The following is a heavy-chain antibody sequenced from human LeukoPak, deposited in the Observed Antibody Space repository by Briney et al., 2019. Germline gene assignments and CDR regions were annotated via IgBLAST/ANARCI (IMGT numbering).Heavy chain of an antibody. V-gene: IGHV4-59*01. CDR2: IYYSGST. J-gene: IGHJ4*02. Sequence: SSETLSLTCTVSGGSIRSYYWSWIRQPPGKGLGWIGYIYYSGSTNYNPSLKSRVTISVDTSKNQFSLKLSSVTAADTAVYYCARAPSQISGSFNFDYWGQGTLVTVSS. CDR1: GGSIRSYY. CDR3: ARAPSQISGSFNFDY. D-gene: IGHD1-26*01.